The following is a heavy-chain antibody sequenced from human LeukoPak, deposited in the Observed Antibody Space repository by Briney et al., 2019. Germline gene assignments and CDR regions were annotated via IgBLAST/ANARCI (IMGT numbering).Heavy chain of an antibody. CDR1: GGSISSGSYY. V-gene: IGHV4-61*02. D-gene: IGHD4-23*01. Sequence: SETLSLTCTVSGGSISSGSYYGSWIRQPAGKGLEWIGRIYTSGSTNYNPSLKSRVTISLDTSKNQFSLKLSSVTAADTAVYYCARVTLNWFDPWGQGTLVTVSS. CDR2: IYTSGST. J-gene: IGHJ5*02. CDR3: ARVTLNWFDP.